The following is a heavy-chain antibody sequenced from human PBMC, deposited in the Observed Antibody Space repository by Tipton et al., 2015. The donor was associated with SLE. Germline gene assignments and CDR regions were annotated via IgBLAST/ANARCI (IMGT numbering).Heavy chain of an antibody. J-gene: IGHJ3*02. V-gene: IGHV4-31*11. CDR2: IYYSGST. D-gene: IGHD6-13*01. CDR3: ARGSAAAVGGAFDI. Sequence: TLSLTCAVYGGSFSGYYWSWIRQHPGKGLEWIGYIYYSGSTYYNPSLKSRVTISVDTSKNQFSLKLSSVTAADTAVYYCARGSAAAVGGAFDIWGQGTMVTVSS. CDR1: GGSFSGYY.